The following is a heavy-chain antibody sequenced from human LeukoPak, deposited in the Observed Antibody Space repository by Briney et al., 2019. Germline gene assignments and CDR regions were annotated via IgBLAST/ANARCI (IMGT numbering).Heavy chain of an antibody. CDR3: ARDRGGGFDLAFFDH. Sequence: SVKVSCKASGGIFSSYTFNWVRQAPGQGLEWMGRLIPVLGMSHYAPGFQGRVTLTADRSTNTAYMELDRLTSDDTAVYFCARDRGGGFDLAFFDHWGQGTLVTVSS. CDR2: LIPVLGMS. V-gene: IGHV1-69*04. D-gene: IGHD5-12*01. J-gene: IGHJ4*02. CDR1: GGIFSSYT.